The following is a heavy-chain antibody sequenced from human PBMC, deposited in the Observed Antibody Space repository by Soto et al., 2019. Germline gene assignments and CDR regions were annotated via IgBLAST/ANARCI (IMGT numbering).Heavy chain of an antibody. J-gene: IGHJ6*02. CDR2: IYPGDSDT. CDR1: GYSFTSYW. V-gene: IGHV5-51*01. D-gene: IGHD5-18*01. Sequence: GESLKLSCKGSGYSFTSYWIGWVRQMPGKGLEWMGIIYPGDSDTRYSPSFQGQVTISADKSISTAYLQWSSLKASDTAMYYCARRAVSYGYDYYYYGMDVWGQGTTVTVSS. CDR3: ARRAVSYGYDYYYYGMDV.